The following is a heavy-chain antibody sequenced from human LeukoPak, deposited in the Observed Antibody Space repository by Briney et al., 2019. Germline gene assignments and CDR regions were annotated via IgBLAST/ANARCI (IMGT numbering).Heavy chain of an antibody. CDR3: TRTTTTADWYFDL. Sequence: GGSLRLSCAVSGFTFSNYWMYWVRQAPGKRLVWVARINSDGSSTTYADSVEGRFTISRDNTKSMLHLQMHSLRVDDSAVYFWTRTTTTADWYFDLWGRGTLVTVSS. CDR1: GFTFSNYW. D-gene: IGHD1-1*01. V-gene: IGHV3-74*01. CDR2: INSDGSST. J-gene: IGHJ2*01.